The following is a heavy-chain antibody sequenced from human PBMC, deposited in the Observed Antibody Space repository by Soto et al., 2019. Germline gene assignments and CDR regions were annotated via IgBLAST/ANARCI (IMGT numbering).Heavy chain of an antibody. D-gene: IGHD6-13*01. J-gene: IGHJ5*02. CDR3: ARARLYSSSSGWFDP. V-gene: IGHV4-30-4*01. Sequence: QVQLQESGPGLVKPSQTLSLTCIVSGGSISSGDFYWSWIRQPPGKGLEWIGYIYHSGSTYYNPSLNSRVTISVDMSRNQFALNLTSVTAPDTAVYYCARARLYSSSSGWFDPWGQGTLVTVSS. CDR2: IYHSGST. CDR1: GGSISSGDFY.